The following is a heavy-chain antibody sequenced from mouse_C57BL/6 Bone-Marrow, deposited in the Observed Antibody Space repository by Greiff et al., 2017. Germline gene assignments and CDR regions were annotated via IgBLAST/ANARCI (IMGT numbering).Heavy chain of an antibody. J-gene: IGHJ1*03. CDR1: GYTFTSYW. CDR3: AGSGYYGSPWYFDV. V-gene: IGHV1-61*01. Sequence: VQLQQPGAELVRPGSSVKLSCKASGYTFTSYWMDWVKQRPGQGLEWIGNIYPSDSETHYNQKFKDKATLTVDKSSSTAYMQLSSLTSEDSAVYYCAGSGYYGSPWYFDVWGTGTTVTGSS. CDR2: IYPSDSET. D-gene: IGHD1-1*01.